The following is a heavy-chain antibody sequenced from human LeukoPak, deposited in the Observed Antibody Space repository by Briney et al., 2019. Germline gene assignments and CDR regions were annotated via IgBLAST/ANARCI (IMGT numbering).Heavy chain of an antibody. V-gene: IGHV4-30-2*01. Sequence: SETLSLTCAVSAGSISSGGYSWSWLRQPPGKGLEWIVYIYHSGSTYYNPSLKSRVNISVDRSTSQFSLKLSPVTAVDTAVYYCARGWSSDMVRGVDYFDYWGQGTLVTVCS. CDR1: AGSISSGGYS. CDR3: ARGWSSDMVRGVDYFDY. J-gene: IGHJ4*02. D-gene: IGHD3-10*01. CDR2: IYHSGST.